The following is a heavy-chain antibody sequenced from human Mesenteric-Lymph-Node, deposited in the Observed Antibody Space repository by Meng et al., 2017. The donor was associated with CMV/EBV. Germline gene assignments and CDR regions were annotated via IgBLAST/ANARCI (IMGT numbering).Heavy chain of an antibody. CDR3: ARQEYYDLWSGYYTGHFQH. Sequence: GESLKISCAASGFTVSNTYMSWVRQAPGKGLEWVSVMYSGGYTYYVDSVQGRFTISSDNSKNTLYLQMNSLRAEDTAVYYCARQEYYDLWSGYYTGHFQHWGQGTLVTVSS. CDR2: MYSGGYT. V-gene: IGHV3-66*02. J-gene: IGHJ1*01. CDR1: GFTVSNTY. D-gene: IGHD3-3*01.